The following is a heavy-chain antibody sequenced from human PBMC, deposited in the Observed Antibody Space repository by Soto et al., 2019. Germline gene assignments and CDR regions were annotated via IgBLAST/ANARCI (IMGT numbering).Heavy chain of an antibody. CDR1: GGSISSGGYY. CDR2: IYYSGST. D-gene: IGHD4-17*01. J-gene: IGHJ6*02. Sequence: TLSLTCTVSGGSISSGGYYWSWIRQHPGKGLEWIGYIYYSGSTYYNPSLKSRVTISVDTSKNQFSLKLSAVTAADTAVYYCARRTSVTTVDYYYGMDVWGQGPTVTVSS. CDR3: ARRTSVTTVDYYYGMDV. V-gene: IGHV4-31*03.